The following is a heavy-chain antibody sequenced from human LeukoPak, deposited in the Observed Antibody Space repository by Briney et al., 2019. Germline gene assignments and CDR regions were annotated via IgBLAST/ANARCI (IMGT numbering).Heavy chain of an antibody. D-gene: IGHD3-22*01. V-gene: IGHV3-23*01. CDR3: ASTAWISYYYDSSGLDAFDI. J-gene: IGHJ3*02. CDR2: ISGSGGST. CDR1: GFTFRNYW. Sequence: GGSLRLSCAASGFTFRNYWMYWVRQAPGKGLEWVSAISGSGGSTYYADSVKGRFTISRDNSKNTLYLQMNSLRAEDTAVYYCASTAWISYYYDSSGLDAFDIWGQGTMVTVSS.